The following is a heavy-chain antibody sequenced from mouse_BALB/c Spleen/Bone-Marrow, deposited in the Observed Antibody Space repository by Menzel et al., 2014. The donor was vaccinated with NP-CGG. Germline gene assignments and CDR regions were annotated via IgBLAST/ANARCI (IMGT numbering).Heavy chain of an antibody. J-gene: IGHJ3*01. CDR1: GYTSTNYW. V-gene: IGHV1-63*02. CDR2: IYPGGGYT. CDR3: ARKDYGSSYPFAY. Sequence: QVQLQQSGAELVRPGTSVKISCKASGYTSTNYWLGWVKQRPGHGLEWIGDIYPGGGYTNYNEKFKGKATLTADTSSSTAYMQLSSLTSEGSAVYFCARKDYGSSYPFAYWGQGTLVTVSA. D-gene: IGHD1-1*01.